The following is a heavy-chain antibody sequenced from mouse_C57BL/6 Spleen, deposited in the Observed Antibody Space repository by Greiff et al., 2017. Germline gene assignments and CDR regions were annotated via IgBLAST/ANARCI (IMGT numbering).Heavy chain of an antibody. Sequence: VQLKESVAELVRPGASVKLSCTASGFNIKNTYMHWVKQRPEQGLEWIGRIDPANGNTKYAPKFQGKATITADTSSNTAYLQLSSLTSEDTAIYYCARGIYDGYFPWFAYWGQGTLVTVSA. CDR2: IDPANGNT. V-gene: IGHV14-3*01. D-gene: IGHD2-3*01. CDR3: ARGIYDGYFPWFAY. J-gene: IGHJ3*01. CDR1: GFNIKNTY.